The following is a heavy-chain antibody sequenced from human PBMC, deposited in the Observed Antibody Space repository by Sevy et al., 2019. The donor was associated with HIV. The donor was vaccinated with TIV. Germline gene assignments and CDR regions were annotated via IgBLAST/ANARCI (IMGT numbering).Heavy chain of an antibody. CDR2: IIPIFGTA. J-gene: IGHJ5*02. Sequence: SVKVSCKASGYTFTDYYMHWVRQAPGQGLEWMGGIIPIFGTANYAQKFQGRVTITADESTSTAYMELSSLRSEDTAVYYCASAMITFGGVIRQCWFDPWGQGTLVTVSS. CDR1: GYTFTDYY. CDR3: ASAMITFGGVIRQCWFDP. D-gene: IGHD3-16*02. V-gene: IGHV1-69*13.